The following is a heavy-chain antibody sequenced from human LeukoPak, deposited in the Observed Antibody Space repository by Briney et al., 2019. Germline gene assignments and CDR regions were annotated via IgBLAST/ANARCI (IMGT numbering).Heavy chain of an antibody. V-gene: IGHV3-21*01. CDR2: ISSSSSYI. J-gene: IGHJ4*02. Sequence: GGSLRLSCAASGFTFGSYTMNWVRQAPGKGLEWVSSISSSSSYIYYADSVKGRFTISRDNAKNSLYLQMNSLRAADTAVYYCARGVPDTAMVLYYFDYWGQGTLVIVSS. CDR3: ARGVPDTAMVLYYFDY. D-gene: IGHD5-18*01. CDR1: GFTFGSYT.